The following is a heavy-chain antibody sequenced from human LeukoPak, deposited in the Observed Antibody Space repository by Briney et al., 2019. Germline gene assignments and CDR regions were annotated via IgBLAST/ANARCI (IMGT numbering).Heavy chain of an antibody. Sequence: SETLSLTCAVYGGSFSGYYWSWIRQPPGKGLEWIGEINHSGSTNYNPSLKSRVTISVDTSKNQFSLKLSSVTAADTAVYYCASKGGLNYGSGSYRPFKGHHFDYWGQGTLVTVSS. V-gene: IGHV4-34*01. J-gene: IGHJ4*02. CDR3: ASKGGLNYGSGSYRPFKGHHFDY. CDR1: GGSFSGYY. CDR2: INHSGST. D-gene: IGHD3-10*01.